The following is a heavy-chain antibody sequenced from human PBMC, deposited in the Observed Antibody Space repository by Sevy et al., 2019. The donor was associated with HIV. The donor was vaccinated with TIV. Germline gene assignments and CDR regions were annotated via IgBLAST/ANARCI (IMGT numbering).Heavy chain of an antibody. CDR2: IYYSGST. J-gene: IGHJ4*02. Sequence: SETLSLTCTVSGGSISSSSYYWGWIRQPPGKGLEWIGSIYYSGSTYYNPSLKSRVTISVDTSKNQFSLKLSSVPAADTAVYYCARSTLLSRDGYNFDYWGQGTLVTVSS. CDR3: ARSTLLSRDGYNFDY. V-gene: IGHV4-39*01. CDR1: GGSISSSSYY. D-gene: IGHD5-12*01.